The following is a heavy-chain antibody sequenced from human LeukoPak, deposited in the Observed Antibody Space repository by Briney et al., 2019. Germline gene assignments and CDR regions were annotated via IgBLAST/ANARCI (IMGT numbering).Heavy chain of an antibody. J-gene: IGHJ3*02. D-gene: IGHD6-6*01. CDR1: GYTFTSYG. V-gene: IGHV1-18*01. CDR3: ARDHAFAVSSSTGAFDI. CDR2: ISAYNGNT. Sequence: EASVKVSCKASGYTFTSYGISWVRQAPGQGLEWMGWISAYNGNTNYAQKLQGRVTMTTDTSTSTAYMELRSLRSDDTAVYYCARDHAFAVSSSTGAFDIWGQGTMVTVSS.